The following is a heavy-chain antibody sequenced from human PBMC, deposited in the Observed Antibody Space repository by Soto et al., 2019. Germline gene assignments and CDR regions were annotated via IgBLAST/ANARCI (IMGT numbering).Heavy chain of an antibody. J-gene: IGHJ4*02. D-gene: IGHD1-26*01. CDR1: GFIFTGYA. CDR2: LTSGGGT. Sequence: GGSLRLSCAASGFIFTGYAMSWVRQAPGKGLEWVSTLTSGGGTHYADSVKGRFTISRDSSKNTLYLQMNNLRAEDTAVYYCAKDGDLHSGYSDYWGQGTLVTVSS. V-gene: IGHV3-23*01. CDR3: AKDGDLHSGYSDY.